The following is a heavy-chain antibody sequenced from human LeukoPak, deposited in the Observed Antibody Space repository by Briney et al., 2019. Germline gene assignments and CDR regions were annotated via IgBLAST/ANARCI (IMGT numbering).Heavy chain of an antibody. D-gene: IGHD1-7*01. CDR2: IIPIFGTA. J-gene: IGHJ3*02. V-gene: IGHV1-69*05. Sequence: GASVKVSCKASGGTFSSYAISWVRQAPGQGLEWMGGIIPIFGTANYAQKFQGRVTITTDESTSTAYMELSSLRSEDTAVYYCARAGWNYDAFDIWGQGTMVTVSS. CDR3: ARAGWNYDAFDI. CDR1: GGTFSSYA.